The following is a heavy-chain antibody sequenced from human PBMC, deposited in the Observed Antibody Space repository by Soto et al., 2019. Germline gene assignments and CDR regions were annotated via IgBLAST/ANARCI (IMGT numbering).Heavy chain of an antibody. D-gene: IGHD3-10*01. CDR2: INHSGST. Sequence: SETLSLTCAVYGGSFSGYYWSWIRQPPGKGLEWIGEINHSGSTNYNPSLKSRVTISVDTSKNQFSLKLSSVTAADTAVYYCARGPADYYGSGSYPLYWGQGALVTVSS. V-gene: IGHV4-34*01. CDR3: ARGPADYYGSGSYPLY. J-gene: IGHJ4*02. CDR1: GGSFSGYY.